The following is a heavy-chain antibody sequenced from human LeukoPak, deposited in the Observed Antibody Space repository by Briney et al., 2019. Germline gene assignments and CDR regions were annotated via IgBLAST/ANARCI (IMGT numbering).Heavy chain of an antibody. D-gene: IGHD3-16*02. CDR3: ARKYYDYVWGSYRLYNWFDP. CDR2: INHSGST. V-gene: IGHV4-34*01. J-gene: IGHJ5*02. Sequence: PGGSLRLSCATSGFIFIDYWLSWVRQAPGKGLEWIGEINHSGSTNYNPSLKSRVTISVDTSKNQFSLKLSSVTAADTAVYYCARKYYDYVWGSYRLYNWFDPWGQGTLVTVSS. CDR1: GFIFIDYW.